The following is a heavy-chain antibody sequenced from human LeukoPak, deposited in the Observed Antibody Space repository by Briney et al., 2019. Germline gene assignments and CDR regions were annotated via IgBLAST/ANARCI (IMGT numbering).Heavy chain of an antibody. J-gene: IGHJ4*02. D-gene: IGHD1-14*01. CDR2: IVVGSGNT. CDR1: GFTFTSSA. Sequence: TSVKVSCKASGFTFTSSAVQWVRQARGQRLEWTGWIVVGSGNTNYAQKFQERVTITRDMSTSTAYMELSSLRSEDTAVYYCAASLSRNPMAPNGGWGQGTLVTVSS. CDR3: AASLSRNPMAPNGG. V-gene: IGHV1-58*01.